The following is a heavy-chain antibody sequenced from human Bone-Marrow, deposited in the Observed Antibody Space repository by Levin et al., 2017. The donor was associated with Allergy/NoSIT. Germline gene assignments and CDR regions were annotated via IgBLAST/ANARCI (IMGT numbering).Heavy chain of an antibody. Sequence: PGGSLRLSCAASGFTFSSYDMHWVRQATGRGLEWVSAIGTAADSYYSGSVKGRFTVSSDNAKNSFYLQMNSLRAGDTAVYYCARVALPRYCTSTSCSDSGYYFDYWGQGTLVTVSS. D-gene: IGHD2-2*01. CDR3: ARVALPRYCTSTSCSDSGYYFDY. CDR2: IGTAADS. CDR1: GFTFSSYD. J-gene: IGHJ4*02. V-gene: IGHV3-13*04.